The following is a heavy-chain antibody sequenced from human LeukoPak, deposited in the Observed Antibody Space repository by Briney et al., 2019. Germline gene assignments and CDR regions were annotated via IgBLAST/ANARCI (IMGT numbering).Heavy chain of an antibody. CDR3: ARDTARGDFDY. Sequence: PGGSLGLSCAASGFTFSHCWMSWVRQAPGKGLEWVANIKHDGSAKYYVDSVKGRFTISRDNAKNSLFLQMNSLRAEDTSVYYCARDTARGDFDYWGQGTLVTVSS. V-gene: IGHV3-7*01. D-gene: IGHD6-25*01. CDR1: GFTFSHCW. CDR2: IKHDGSAK. J-gene: IGHJ4*02.